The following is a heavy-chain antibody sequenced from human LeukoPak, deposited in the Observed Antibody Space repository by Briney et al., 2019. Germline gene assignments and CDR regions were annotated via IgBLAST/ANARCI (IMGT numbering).Heavy chain of an antibody. D-gene: IGHD2-2*01. CDR3: ARDGTSTDDY. CDR2: ISGNNDNP. CDR1: GYTLSNFG. V-gene: IGHV1-18*01. Sequence: GASVKVSCKTSGYTLSNFGISWVRQAPGQGLKWMGLISGNNDNPNYGQKCQGRFTVTTDSSTRTAYMELRNLRSDDTAVYYCARDGTSTDDYWGQGTLVTVSS. J-gene: IGHJ4*02.